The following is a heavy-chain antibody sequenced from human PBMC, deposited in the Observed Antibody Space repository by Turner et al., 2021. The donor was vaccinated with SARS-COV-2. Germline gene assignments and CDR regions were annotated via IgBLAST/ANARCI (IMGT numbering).Heavy chain of an antibody. CDR3: ARGRTGAAYYFDY. CDR2: IRSTNFGGTT. Sequence: EVRVVESGGGLVQRGRSLRLSCTASGFTFGKYAMSWIRQAPGKGLGWVGFIRSTNFGGTTEYATSVRGRFNVSRDDSRTIAYLHMSSLKTEDTAVYYCARGRTGAAYYFDYWGQGILVTVSS. D-gene: IGHD7-27*01. CDR1: GFTFGKYA. J-gene: IGHJ4*02. V-gene: IGHV3-49*03.